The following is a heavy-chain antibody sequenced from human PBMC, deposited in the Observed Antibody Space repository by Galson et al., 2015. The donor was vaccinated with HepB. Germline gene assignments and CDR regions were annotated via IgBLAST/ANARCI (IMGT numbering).Heavy chain of an antibody. V-gene: IGHV6-1*01. CDR2: TYYRSKWYN. CDR1: GDSVSSNSAA. CDR3: ARDKFPGIAAESYYYGMDV. Sequence: CAISGDSVSSNSAAWNWIRQSPSRGLEWLGRTYYRSKWYNDYAVSVKSRITINPDTSKNQFSLQLNSVTPEDTAVYYCARDKFPGIAAESYYYGMDVWGQGTTVTVSS. D-gene: IGHD6-13*01. J-gene: IGHJ6*02.